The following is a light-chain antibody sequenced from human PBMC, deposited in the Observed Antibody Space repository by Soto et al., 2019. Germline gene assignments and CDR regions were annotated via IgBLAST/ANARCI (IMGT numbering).Light chain of an antibody. CDR1: NIGSKS. CDR3: QVWDNDRDHPL. Sequence: SYELTQPPSVSVAPGKTARISCGGNNIGSKSVHWYQRKPGQAPVLVIYYDDDRPSGIPERFSGSNSGNTATLTISRVEAGDEADYYCQVWDNDRDHPLFGTGTKVTVL. CDR2: YDD. J-gene: IGLJ1*01. V-gene: IGLV3-21*04.